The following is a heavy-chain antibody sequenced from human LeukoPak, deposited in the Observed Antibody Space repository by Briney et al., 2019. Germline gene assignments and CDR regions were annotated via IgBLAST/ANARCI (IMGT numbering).Heavy chain of an antibody. D-gene: IGHD6-19*01. CDR3: TRGQPQWLVFNWFDP. CDR2: INSDGSST. J-gene: IGHJ5*02. CDR1: GYTFSIYW. Sequence: GGSLRLSCAASGYTFSIYWMHWVRQAPGMGLVWVSSINSDGSSTTYADSVKGRFTISRDNAKNTLYLQMNSLRAEVTAVYYCTRGQPQWLVFNWFDPWGQGTLVTVSS. V-gene: IGHV3-74*01.